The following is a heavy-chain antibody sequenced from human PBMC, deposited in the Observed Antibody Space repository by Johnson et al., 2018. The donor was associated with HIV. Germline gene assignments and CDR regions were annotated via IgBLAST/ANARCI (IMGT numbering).Heavy chain of an antibody. CDR1: GFTFSSSA. J-gene: IGHJ3*02. CDR2: ISYDGSNK. Sequence: QVQLVESGGGLIQPGGSLRLSCAASGFTFSSSAMHWVRQAPGKGLEWLAVISYDGSNKYYADSVKGRFTISRDNSKNTLYLQMNSLRVEDTAVYYCAKGQVARGAFDIWGQGTMVTVSA. CDR3: AKGQVARGAFDI. V-gene: IGHV3-30*04. D-gene: IGHD2-15*01.